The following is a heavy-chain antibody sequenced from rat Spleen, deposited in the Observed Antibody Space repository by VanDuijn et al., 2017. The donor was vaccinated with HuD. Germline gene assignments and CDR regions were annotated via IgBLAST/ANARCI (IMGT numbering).Heavy chain of an antibody. CDR3: ARRHYGYTDYFDY. D-gene: IGHD1-9*01. CDR2: ISYGDSSGHSIT. CDR1: GFTFSDYG. Sequence: EVQLVESGGGLVQPGRSLKLSCAASGFTFSDYGMAWVPQAPTKGLEWVATISYGDSSGHSITYYRASVKGRFTISRANAKSTLSLQMDSLRSENTATYYCARRHYGYTDYFDYWGQGVMVTVSS. V-gene: IGHV5-29*01. J-gene: IGHJ2*01.